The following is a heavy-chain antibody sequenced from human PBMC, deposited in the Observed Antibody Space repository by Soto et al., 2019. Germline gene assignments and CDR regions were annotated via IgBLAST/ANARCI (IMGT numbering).Heavy chain of an antibody. Sequence: SGPTLVNPTQTLTLTCTFSAFSLSTGGVGVGWIRQPPGKALEWLALIYWDDDKRYSPSLRSRLTITKDTSKNQVVLTMTNMDPVDTARYYCARIKDQLPNDAFDVWGQGTMVTVSS. CDR2: IYWDDDK. CDR3: ARIKDQLPNDAFDV. V-gene: IGHV2-5*02. D-gene: IGHD2-2*01. CDR1: AFSLSTGGVG. J-gene: IGHJ3*01.